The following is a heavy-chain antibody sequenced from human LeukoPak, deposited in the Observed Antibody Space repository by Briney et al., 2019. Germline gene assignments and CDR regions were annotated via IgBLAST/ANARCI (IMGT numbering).Heavy chain of an antibody. D-gene: IGHD3-10*01. J-gene: IGHJ4*02. CDR1: GGSLSTSSYY. CDR2: IYYSGST. Sequence: PSETLSLTCTVSGGSLSTSSYYWGWIRQPPGKGLEWIGSIYYSGSTYYNPSLKSRVTISVDTSKNQFSLKLSSLTAADTAVYYCARHSSVLPFDYWGQGTLVAVSS. V-gene: IGHV4-39*01. CDR3: ARHSSVLPFDY.